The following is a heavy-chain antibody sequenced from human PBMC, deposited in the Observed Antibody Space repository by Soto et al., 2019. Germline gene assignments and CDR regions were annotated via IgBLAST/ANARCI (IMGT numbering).Heavy chain of an antibody. V-gene: IGHV3-15*01. D-gene: IGHD2-2*01. J-gene: IGHJ6*02. CDR3: TTDQYCSSTSCYYYYYGMDV. CDR2: IKSKTDGGTT. Sequence: GGSLRLSCAASGFTSSNAWMSWVRQAPGKGLEWVGRIKSKTDGGTTDYAAPVKGRFTISRDDSKNTLYLQMNSLKTEDTAVYYCTTDQYCSSTSCYYYYYGMDVWGQGTTVTVSS. CDR1: GFTSSNAW.